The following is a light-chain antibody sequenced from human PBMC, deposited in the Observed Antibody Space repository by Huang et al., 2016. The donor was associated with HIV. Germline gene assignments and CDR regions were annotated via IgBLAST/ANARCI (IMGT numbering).Light chain of an antibody. CDR3: QQYSTSPT. J-gene: IGKJ1*01. CDR1: QSIRSNY. V-gene: IGKV3-20*01. CDR2: GAS. Sequence: DIVLTQSPGTLSLSPGERATLSCRASQSIRSNYLAWYQQKAGQAPRRLIYGASNRAAGIPDRFSGSGSETDFTLTISRLEPEDFAVYSCQQYSTSPTFGQGTKVEIK.